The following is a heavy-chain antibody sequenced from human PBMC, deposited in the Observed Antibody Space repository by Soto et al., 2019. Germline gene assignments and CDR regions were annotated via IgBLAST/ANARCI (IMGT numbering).Heavy chain of an antibody. CDR2: ISSSSYI. D-gene: IGHD6-13*01. V-gene: IGHV3-21*01. CDR1: GFTFSSSS. CDR3: ARDVAAAGTGPWFDP. J-gene: IGHJ5*02. Sequence: EVQLVESGGGLVKPGGSLRLSCAASGFTFSSSSMNWVRQAPGKGLEWVSSISSSSYIYYADSVKGRFTISRDNAKNSLYLQMNSLRAEDTAVYYCARDVAAAGTGPWFDPWGQGTLVTVSS.